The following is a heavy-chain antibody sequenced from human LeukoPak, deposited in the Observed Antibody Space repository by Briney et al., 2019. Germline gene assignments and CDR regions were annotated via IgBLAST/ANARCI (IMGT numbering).Heavy chain of an antibody. D-gene: IGHD3-3*01. CDR1: GGSFSGYY. Sequence: SETLSLTCAVYGGSFSGYYWSWIRQPPGKGLEWIGEINHSGSTNYNPSLKSRVTISVDTSKNQFSLKLSSVTAADTAVYYCARAPTIFGVVIGHYYMDVWGKGTTVTVSS. V-gene: IGHV4-34*01. J-gene: IGHJ6*03. CDR3: ARAPTIFGVVIGHYYMDV. CDR2: INHSGST.